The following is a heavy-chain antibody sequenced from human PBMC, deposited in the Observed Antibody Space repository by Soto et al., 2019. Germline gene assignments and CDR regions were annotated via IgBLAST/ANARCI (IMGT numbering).Heavy chain of an antibody. D-gene: IGHD3-9*01. CDR2: IYWDDDK. J-gene: IGHJ5*02. CDR3: AHRRWYDILTGYRRAWFDP. Sequence: QITLKESGPTLVKPTQTLTLTCTFSGFSLSTSGVGVGWIRQPPGKALEWLALIYWDDDKRYSPSLKSRLTITKDTSKNQVVLTMTNMDPVDTATYYCAHRRWYDILTGYRRAWFDPWVQGTLVTVSS. CDR1: GFSLSTSGVG. V-gene: IGHV2-5*02.